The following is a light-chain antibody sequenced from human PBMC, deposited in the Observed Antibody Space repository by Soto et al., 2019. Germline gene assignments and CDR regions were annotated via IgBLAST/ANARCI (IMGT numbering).Light chain of an antibody. Sequence: EIVLTQSPATLSLSPGERATLSCRASQSVSSYLAWYQQKPGQAPRLLIYDASNRATGITARFSGSGSGTDFTLTISSLEPEDFAVYYCQQRSNWPLLITFGQGTRLEIK. J-gene: IGKJ5*01. CDR3: QQRSNWPLLIT. CDR2: DAS. CDR1: QSVSSY. V-gene: IGKV3-11*01.